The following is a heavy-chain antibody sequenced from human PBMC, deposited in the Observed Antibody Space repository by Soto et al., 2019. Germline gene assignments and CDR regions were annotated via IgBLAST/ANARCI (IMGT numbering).Heavy chain of an antibody. J-gene: IGHJ4*02. CDR3: AREGIVVVEPFDY. CDR2: INAGNGNT. Sequence: ASVKVSCKASGYTFTSYAMHWVRQAPGQRLEWMGWINAGNGNTKYSQKFQGRVTITRVTSASTAYMELSSLRSEDTAVYYCAREGIVVVEPFDYWGQGTLVTVSS. V-gene: IGHV1-3*01. D-gene: IGHD2-15*01. CDR1: GYTFTSYA.